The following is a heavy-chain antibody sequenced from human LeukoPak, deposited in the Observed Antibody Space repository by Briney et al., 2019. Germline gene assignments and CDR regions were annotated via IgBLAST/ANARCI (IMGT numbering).Heavy chain of an antibody. CDR3: AKGYKASPLDY. V-gene: IGHV3-23*01. D-gene: IGHD3-10*01. CDR2: ISGSGSST. J-gene: IGHJ4*02. CDR1: RFIFSTYA. Sequence: QTGGSLRLSCAASRFIFSTYAMSWVRQAPGKGLDWVSGISGSGSSTYYADSVKGRFTISRDNTKNTLYLQMNSLRAEDTAVYYCAKGYKASPLDYWGQGTLVTVSS.